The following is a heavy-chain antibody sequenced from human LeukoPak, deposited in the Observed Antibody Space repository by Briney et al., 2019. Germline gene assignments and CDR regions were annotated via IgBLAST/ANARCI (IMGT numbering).Heavy chain of an antibody. CDR2: VCHSGSS. CDR3: ARGSSWYDY. D-gene: IGHD6-13*01. CDR1: GYSISSHYC. V-gene: IGHV4-38-2*02. J-gene: IGHJ4*02. Sequence: PSETLSLTCSVSGYSISSHYCWGWIRQPPGKGLEWIGSVCHSGSSFYNPSLKSRLAISVDTSKNEFSLKLNSVTAADTAVYYCARGSSWYDYWGQGTLVTVSS.